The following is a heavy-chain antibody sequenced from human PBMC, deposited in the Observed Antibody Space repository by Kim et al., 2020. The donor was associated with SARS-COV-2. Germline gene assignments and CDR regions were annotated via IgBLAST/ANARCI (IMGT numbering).Heavy chain of an antibody. CDR1: GFTFSSYA. V-gene: IGHV3-23*01. CDR3: AKIFTMAPGGCFQH. Sequence: GGSLRLSCAASGFTFSSYAMSWVRQAPGKGLEWVSALSGSGGSTYYADSVKGRFTISRDNSKNTLYLQMNSLRAEDTAVYYCAKIFTMAPGGCFQHWGQGTLVTVSS. D-gene: IGHD3-10*01. J-gene: IGHJ1*01. CDR2: LSGSGGST.